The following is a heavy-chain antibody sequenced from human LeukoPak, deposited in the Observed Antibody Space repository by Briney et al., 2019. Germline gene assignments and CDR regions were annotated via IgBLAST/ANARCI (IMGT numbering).Heavy chain of an antibody. CDR1: GFTFSDYY. Sequence: GGSLRLSCAASGFTFSDYYMSSIRPAPGKGLEWVSYISSSGSTIYYADSVKCRFTISRDNAKNSLYLQMNSLRAEDTAVYYCARDSPSVDISEGRFDPWGQGTRVSVSS. V-gene: IGHV3-11*01. CDR2: ISSSGSTI. D-gene: IGHD3-9*01. J-gene: IGHJ5*02. CDR3: ARDSPSVDISEGRFDP.